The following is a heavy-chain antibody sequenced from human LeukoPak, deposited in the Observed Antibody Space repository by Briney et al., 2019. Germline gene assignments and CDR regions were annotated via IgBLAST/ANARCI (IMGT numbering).Heavy chain of an antibody. J-gene: IGHJ4*02. CDR3: ARGGRYYDFWSGYPAAIDY. D-gene: IGHD3-3*01. CDR1: GGSFSGYY. CDR2: INHSGST. V-gene: IGHV4-34*01. Sequence: PSETLSFTCAVYGGSFSGYYWSWIRQPPGKGLEWIGEINHSGSTNYNPSLKSRVTISVDTSKNQFSLKLSSVTAADTAVYYCARGGRYYDFWSGYPAAIDYWGQGTLVTVSS.